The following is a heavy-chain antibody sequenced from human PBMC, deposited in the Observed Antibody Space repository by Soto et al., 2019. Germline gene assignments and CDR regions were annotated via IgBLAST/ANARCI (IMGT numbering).Heavy chain of an antibody. CDR3: ARDPTARAFGQLWLNYYGMDV. D-gene: IGHD5-18*01. CDR1: GGSISSYY. CDR2: IYTSGST. Sequence: SETLSLTCTVSGGSISSYYWSWIRQPAGKGLEWIGRIYTSGSTNYNPSLKSRVTMSVDTSKNQFSLKLSSVTAADTAVYYCARDPTARAFGQLWLNYYGMDVWGQGTTVTVSS. J-gene: IGHJ6*02. V-gene: IGHV4-4*07.